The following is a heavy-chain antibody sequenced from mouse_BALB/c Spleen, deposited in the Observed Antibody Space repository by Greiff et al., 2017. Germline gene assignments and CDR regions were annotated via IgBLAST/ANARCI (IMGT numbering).Heavy chain of an antibody. CDR2: INPSTGYT. CDR1: GYTFTSYW. Sequence: VKLMESGAELAKPGASVKMSCKASGYTFTSYWMLWVKQRPGQGLEWIGYINPSTGYTEYNQKFKDKATLTADKSSSTAYMQLSSLTSEDSAVYYCARSTVGGRSYWYFDVWGAGTTVTVSS. D-gene: IGHD1-1*01. CDR3: ARSTVGGRSYWYFDV. J-gene: IGHJ1*01. V-gene: IGHV1-7*01.